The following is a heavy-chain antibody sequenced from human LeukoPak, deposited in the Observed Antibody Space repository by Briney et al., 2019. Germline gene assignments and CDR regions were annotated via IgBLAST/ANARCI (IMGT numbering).Heavy chain of an antibody. D-gene: IGHD6-19*01. J-gene: IGHJ4*02. CDR1: GFFFSSYG. V-gene: IGHV3-33*06. Sequence: GGSLRLSCAASGFFFSSYGMHWVRLAPGKGLEWVALIWYDGSNKYYADSVKGRFTISRDNSKNTLSLQMNSLRAEDTAVYYCAKSKGIAVAGRAPFDYWGQGTLVTVSS. CDR2: IWYDGSNK. CDR3: AKSKGIAVAGRAPFDY.